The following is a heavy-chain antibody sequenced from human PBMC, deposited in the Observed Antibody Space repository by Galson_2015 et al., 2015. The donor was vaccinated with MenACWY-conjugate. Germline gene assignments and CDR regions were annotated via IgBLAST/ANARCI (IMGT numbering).Heavy chain of an antibody. CDR3: ARPCSGGSCNYGFDI. J-gene: IGHJ3*02. CDR1: GYSFTSYW. CDR2: IDPSDSYI. Sequence: QSGAEVKKPGESLRISCTGSGYSFTSYWISWVRQMPGKGLEWMGRIDPSDSYINYSPSFQGHVTISVDKSISTAYLQWSSLKASDTAMYYCARPCSGGSCNYGFDIWSQGTMVTVSS. V-gene: IGHV5-10-1*01. D-gene: IGHD2-15*01.